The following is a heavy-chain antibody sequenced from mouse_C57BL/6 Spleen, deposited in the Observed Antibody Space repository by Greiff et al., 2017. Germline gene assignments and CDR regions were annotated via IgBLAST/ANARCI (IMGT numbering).Heavy chain of an antibody. CDR3: ARCPYGSRYGYFDV. CDR2: IYPGGGYT. J-gene: IGHJ1*03. CDR1: GYTFTNYW. V-gene: IGHV1-63*01. D-gene: IGHD1-1*01. Sequence: QVQLQQSGAELVRPGTSVKMSCKASGYTFTNYWIGWAKQRPGHGLEWIGDIYPGGGYTNYNEKFNGKATLTADKSSSKAYMQFSSLTSDDSAIYYGARCPYGSRYGYFDVWGTGTTVTVSS.